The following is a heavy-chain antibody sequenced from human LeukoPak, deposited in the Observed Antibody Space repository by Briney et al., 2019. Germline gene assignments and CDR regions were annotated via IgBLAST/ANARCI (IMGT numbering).Heavy chain of an antibody. CDR3: ARAGTTGTTYYGMDV. V-gene: IGHV1-69*06. Sequence: SVKVSCKASGGTFSSYAISWVRQASGQGLEWMGGIIPIFGTANYAQKFQGRVTITADKSTSTAYMELSSLRSEDTAVYYCARAGTTGTTYYGMDVWGKGTTVTVSS. D-gene: IGHD1-1*01. CDR1: GGTFSSYA. J-gene: IGHJ6*04. CDR2: IIPIFGTA.